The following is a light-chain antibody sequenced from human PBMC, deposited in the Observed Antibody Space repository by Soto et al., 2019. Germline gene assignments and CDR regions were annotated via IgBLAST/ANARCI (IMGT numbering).Light chain of an antibody. V-gene: IGKV3-20*01. CDR1: QSVGGSF. CDR3: QQYGDSPRS. Sequence: ETVLTQSPGTLSLSPGERATLSCRASQSVGGSFLAWYQQRPGQAPRLLIYHTSYRATGIPDRFNGSGSGTDYTLTISRLEPGDFAGYYCQQYGDSPRSFGQGTKVDI. CDR2: HTS. J-gene: IGKJ1*01.